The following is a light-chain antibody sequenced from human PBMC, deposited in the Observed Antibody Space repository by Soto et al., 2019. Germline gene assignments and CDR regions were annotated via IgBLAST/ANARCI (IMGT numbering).Light chain of an antibody. V-gene: IGKV3-15*01. CDR2: SAF. J-gene: IGKJ5*01. CDR3: QQYNNWPPIT. Sequence: EIVITQYPATLSVTPGERATLSCRASQSVSSNLAWYQQKPGQAPRLVIYSAFTRATGIPARFSGSGSGTEFTLIISSLQSEDFAVYYCQQYNNWPPITFGQGTRLEI. CDR1: QSVSSN.